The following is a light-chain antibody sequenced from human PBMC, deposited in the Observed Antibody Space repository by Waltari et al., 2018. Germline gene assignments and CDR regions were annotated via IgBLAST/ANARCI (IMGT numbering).Light chain of an antibody. CDR3: CSYTAGSTWV. CDR2: EGS. CDR1: SSDVGSYNL. J-gene: IGLJ3*02. Sequence: QSALTQPASVSGSPGQSITISCTGTSSDVGSYNLVSWYQQHPGKAPKLMIYEGSKRLSGVSNRFSGSKSGNTASLTISGLQAEDEADYYCCSYTAGSTWVFGGGTKLTVL. V-gene: IGLV2-23*01.